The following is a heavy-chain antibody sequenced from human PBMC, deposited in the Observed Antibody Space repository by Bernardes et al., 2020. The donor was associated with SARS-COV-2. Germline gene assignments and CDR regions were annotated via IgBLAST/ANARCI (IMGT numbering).Heavy chain of an antibody. D-gene: IGHD3-16*01. V-gene: IGHV3-23*01. J-gene: IGHJ4*02. CDR1: GFSLSSHA. CDR2: VGTAGHT. CDR3: TRDLFWWSAADY. Sequence: GGSLRLSCAASGFSLSSHAMSWVRQAPGKGLEWVSGVGTAGHTHDRDSVRGRFSISRDTSKNILYLQMDSLRGEDTAVYFCTRDLFWWSAADYWGQGTLVTV.